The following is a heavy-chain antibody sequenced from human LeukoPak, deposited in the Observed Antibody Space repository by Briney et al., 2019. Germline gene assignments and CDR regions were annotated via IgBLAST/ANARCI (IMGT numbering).Heavy chain of an antibody. J-gene: IGHJ4*02. CDR1: GGSISSYN. CDR3: ARVGSGGYLDY. V-gene: IGHV4-59*01. CDR2: IYYSGNT. Sequence: SETLSLTCTVSGGSISSYNWSWIRQPPGKGLEWIGYIYYSGNTNYSPSVKSRVTMSVDTSKNQFSLKLTSVTAADTAVYYCARVGSGGYLDYWGQGTLVTVSS. D-gene: IGHD3-10*01.